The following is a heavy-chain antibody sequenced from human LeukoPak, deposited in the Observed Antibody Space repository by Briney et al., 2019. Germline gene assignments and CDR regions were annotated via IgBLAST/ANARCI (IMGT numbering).Heavy chain of an antibody. CDR1: GFTVSSNY. V-gene: IGHV3-53*01. CDR2: IYSGGST. J-gene: IGHJ5*02. Sequence: GGSLRLSCAASGFTVSSNYMSWVRQAPGKGLEWVSVIYSGGSTYYADSVKGRFTISRDNSKNTLYLQMNSLRAEDTAVYYCARDSPPLGYYDSSGYWFDPWGQGILVTVSS. D-gene: IGHD3-22*01. CDR3: ARDSPPLGYYDSSGYWFDP.